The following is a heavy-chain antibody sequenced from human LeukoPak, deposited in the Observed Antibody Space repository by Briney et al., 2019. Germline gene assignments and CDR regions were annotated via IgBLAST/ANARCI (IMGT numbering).Heavy chain of an antibody. CDR3: AREVLPRAFDI. CDR1: GDSVSSNSAA. V-gene: IGHV6-1*01. J-gene: IGHJ3*02. CDR2: TYYRSKWYN. D-gene: IGHD4/OR15-4a*01. Sequence: SQTLSLTCAISGDSVSSNSAAWNWIMQSPARGLEWLGRTYYRSKWYNDYAVSVKSRITINPDTSKNQFSLQLNSVTPEDTAVYYCAREVLPRAFDIWGQGTMVTVSS.